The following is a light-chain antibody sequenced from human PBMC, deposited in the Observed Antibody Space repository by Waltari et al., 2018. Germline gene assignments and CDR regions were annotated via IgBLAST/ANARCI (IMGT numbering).Light chain of an antibody. J-gene: IGLJ2*01. CDR3: SSFAGTHHVV. V-gene: IGLV2-8*01. CDR2: DVY. CDR1: SSDLGDSNY. Sequence: QSALTQPPSASGSPGQSVTISCPGTSSDLGDSNYVSWYQQHPGKVPNLMIYDVYKRPSGVPDRFSGYKSGNTAFLTVSGLQGEDEADYYCSSFAGTHHVVFGGGTKLTVL.